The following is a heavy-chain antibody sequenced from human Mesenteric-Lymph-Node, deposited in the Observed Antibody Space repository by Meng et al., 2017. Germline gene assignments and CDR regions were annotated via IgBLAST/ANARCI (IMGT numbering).Heavy chain of an antibody. J-gene: IGHJ3*02. CDR2: IYPGDSDL. Sequence: KDSCKGSGYSFTNYWSGWVRQKPGKGLEWMGLIYPGDSDLRYSPSFQGQVTISADKSINTADLQWSSLKASDTAMYYCAAKRDRADALDIWGQGTMVTVSS. CDR1: GYSFTNYW. CDR3: AAKRDRADALDI. V-gene: IGHV5-51*01.